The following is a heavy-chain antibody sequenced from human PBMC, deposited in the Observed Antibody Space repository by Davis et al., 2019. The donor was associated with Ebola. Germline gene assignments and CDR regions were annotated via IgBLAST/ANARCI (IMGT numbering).Heavy chain of an antibody. V-gene: IGHV5-10-1*01. CDR2: IDPSDSYT. CDR1: GFTFSSYW. J-gene: IGHJ3*02. Sequence: GESLKISCAASGFTFSSYWMSWVRQMPGKGLEWMGRIDPSDSYTNYSPSFQGHVTISADKSISTAYLQWSSLKASDTAMYYCARPYYDSSGYPYDAFDIWGQGTMVTVSS. CDR3: ARPYYDSSGYPYDAFDI. D-gene: IGHD3-22*01.